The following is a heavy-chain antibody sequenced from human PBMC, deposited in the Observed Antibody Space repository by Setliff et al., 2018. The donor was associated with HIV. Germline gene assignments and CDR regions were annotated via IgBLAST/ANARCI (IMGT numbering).Heavy chain of an antibody. CDR1: GGSFNGYY. J-gene: IGHJ1*01. D-gene: IGHD2-15*01. CDR2: INHSGST. Sequence: PSETLSLTCAVYGGSFNGYYWSWIRQPPGKGLEWIGEINHSGSTNYNPSPKSRVTMSVDKSKNQFSLRLSSVTAADTAAYYCARARRAGSGPKYFQHWGQGTLVTVSS. V-gene: IGHV4-34*01. CDR3: ARARRAGSGPKYFQH.